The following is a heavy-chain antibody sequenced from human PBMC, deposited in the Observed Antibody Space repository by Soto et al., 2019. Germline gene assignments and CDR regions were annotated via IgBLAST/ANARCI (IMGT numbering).Heavy chain of an antibody. J-gene: IGHJ4*01. CDR1: GGSVSSGSYY. CDR2: IYYSGST. CDR3: AREKGSSGYYSFDY. Sequence: QVQLQESGPGLVKPSETLSLTCTVSGGSVSSGSYYWSWIRQPPGKGLEWIGYIYYSGSTNYNPSLKSRVTISVDTSKNQFSLKLSSVTAADTAVYYCAREKGSSGYYSFDYWGHGTLVTVSS. V-gene: IGHV4-61*01. D-gene: IGHD3-22*01.